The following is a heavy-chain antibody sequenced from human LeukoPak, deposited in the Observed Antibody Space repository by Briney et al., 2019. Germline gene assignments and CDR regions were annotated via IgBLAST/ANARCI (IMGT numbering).Heavy chain of an antibody. CDR3: AREDSLYYYGMDV. V-gene: IGHV3-30-3*01. CDR2: ISYDGSNK. J-gene: IGHJ6*02. Sequence: PGGSLGLSCAASGFTFSNYAMTWVRQAPGKGLEWVAVISYDGSNKYYADSVKGRFTISRDNSKNTLYLQMNSLRAEDTAVYYCAREDSLYYYGMDVWGQGTTVTVSS. CDR1: GFTFSNYA. D-gene: IGHD2-15*01.